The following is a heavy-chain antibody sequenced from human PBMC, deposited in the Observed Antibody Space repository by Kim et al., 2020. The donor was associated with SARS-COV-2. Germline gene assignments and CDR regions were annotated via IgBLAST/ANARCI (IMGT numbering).Heavy chain of an antibody. Sequence: NHNPPLKSRITMSVDTSKNQFSLKLTSVTAADTAVYYCARREAGANYFDSWGQGTLVTVSS. CDR3: ARREAGANYFDS. D-gene: IGHD2-2*01. V-gene: IGHV4-4*07. J-gene: IGHJ4*02.